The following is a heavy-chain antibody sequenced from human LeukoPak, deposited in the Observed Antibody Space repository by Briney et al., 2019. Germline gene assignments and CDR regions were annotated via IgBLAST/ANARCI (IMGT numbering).Heavy chain of an antibody. D-gene: IGHD2-8*01. CDR1: GGSISSGGYY. CDR2: IYNSGST. J-gene: IGHJ4*02. Sequence: PSQTLSLTCTVSGGSISSGGYYWNWIRQHPGKGLEWIGYIYNSGSTYYNPSLKSRITISLDTSKNQISLKLSSVIAADTAVYYCARGYCTNGVCSSDYFDYWGQGTLVTVSS. CDR3: ARGYCTNGVCSSDYFDY. V-gene: IGHV4-31*03.